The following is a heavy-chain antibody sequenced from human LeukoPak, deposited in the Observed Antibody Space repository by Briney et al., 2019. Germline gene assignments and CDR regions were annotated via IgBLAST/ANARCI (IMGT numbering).Heavy chain of an antibody. Sequence: GGSLTLSCAASGFTFSSYWMHWVRHAPGKGVVWVSRINSGGSSTNYADSVKGRFTISRDSAKNTLYLQMNSLRAEDTAVYYCARGITGPALDYWGQGTLDSVSS. CDR1: GFTFSSYW. V-gene: IGHV3-74*01. D-gene: IGHD1-20*01. CDR2: INSGGSST. J-gene: IGHJ4*02. CDR3: ARGITGPALDY.